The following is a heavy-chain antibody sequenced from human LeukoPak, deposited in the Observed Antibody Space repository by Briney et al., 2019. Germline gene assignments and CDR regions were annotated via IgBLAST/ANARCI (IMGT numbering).Heavy chain of an antibody. V-gene: IGHV3-69-1*01. CDR3: AKLGEVLWFGELSDIDY. CDR1: VFTFSDYY. D-gene: IGHD3-10*01. J-gene: IGHJ4*02. CDR2: ISSSSTI. Sequence: GGSLRLSCAASVFTFSDYYMNWVREAPGKGLEGVSSISSSSTIYYADSVKGRFTISRDNAKNSLYLQMNSLRSEDTAVYYWAKLGEVLWFGELSDIDYWGQGTLVTVSS.